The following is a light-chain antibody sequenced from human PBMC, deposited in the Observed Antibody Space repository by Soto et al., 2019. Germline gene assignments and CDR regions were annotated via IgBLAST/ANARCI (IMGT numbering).Light chain of an antibody. CDR3: SSYTSSSTLVV. V-gene: IGLV2-14*01. CDR2: DVS. J-gene: IGLJ2*01. CDR1: SSDVGGYNY. Sequence: QPASVSGSPGQSITISCTGTSSDVGGYNYVSWYQQHPGKAPKLMIYDVSNRPSGVSNRFSGSKSGNTASLTISGLQAEDEADYYCSSYTSSSTLVVFGGGTKLTVL.